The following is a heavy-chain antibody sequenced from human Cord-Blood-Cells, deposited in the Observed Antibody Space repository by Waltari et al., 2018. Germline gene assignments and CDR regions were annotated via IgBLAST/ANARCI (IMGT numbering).Heavy chain of an antibody. J-gene: IGHJ4*02. CDR3: ARLGSSSSSGSYYYFDY. D-gene: IGHD1-26*01. CDR1: GYSFTSYW. V-gene: IGHV5-51*01. CDR2: IYPGDSDT. Sequence: EVQLVQSGAEVKKPGESLKISCKGSGYSFTSYWIGWVRQVPGKGLEWMGIIYPGDSDTRYSPSFQGQVTISADKSISTAYLQWSSLKASDTAMYYCARLGSSSSSGSYYYFDYWGQGTLVTVSS.